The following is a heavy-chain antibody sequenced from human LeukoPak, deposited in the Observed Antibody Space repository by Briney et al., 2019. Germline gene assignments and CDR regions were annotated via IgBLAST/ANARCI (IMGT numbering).Heavy chain of an antibody. V-gene: IGHV3-9*01. CDR2: ISRNSGSI. D-gene: IGHD6-19*01. CDR1: GFTFDDYA. Sequence: PGGSLRLSCAASGFTFDDYAMHWVRQAPGKGLEWVSGISRNSGSIGYADSVKGRFTISRDNAKNSLYLQMNSLRAEDTALYYCAKDRYSSGWDLFDYWGQGTLVTVSS. J-gene: IGHJ4*02. CDR3: AKDRYSSGWDLFDY.